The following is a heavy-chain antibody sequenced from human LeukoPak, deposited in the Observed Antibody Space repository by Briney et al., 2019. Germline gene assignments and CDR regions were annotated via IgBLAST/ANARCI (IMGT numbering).Heavy chain of an antibody. J-gene: IGHJ4*02. CDR2: FDPEDGET. CDR1: GYTLTELS. D-gene: IGHD2-2*01. V-gene: IGHV1-24*01. CDR3: ATGGVYCSSTSCPRRAFDY. Sequence: ASVKVSCKVSGYTLTELSMHWVRQAPGKGLEWMGGFDPEDGETIYAQKFQGRVTMTEDTSTDTAYMELSSLRSEDTAVYYCATGGVYCSSTSCPRRAFDYWGQGTLVTVSS.